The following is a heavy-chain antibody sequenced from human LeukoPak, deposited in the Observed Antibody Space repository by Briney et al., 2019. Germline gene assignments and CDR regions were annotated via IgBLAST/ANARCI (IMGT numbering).Heavy chain of an antibody. CDR1: GFTFGDYA. CDR3: TRLNTPGYDSALVY. D-gene: IGHD5-12*01. CDR2: IRGRYYGGTT. V-gene: IGHV3-49*04. J-gene: IGHJ4*02. Sequence: GGSLRLSCIASGFTFGDYAVNWVRQAPGKGLEWGGFIRGRYYGGTTEYAASVKGRFTISGDDSKSIAYLQMNSLKPEDTGVYYCTRLNTPGYDSALVYWGQGTLVTVSS.